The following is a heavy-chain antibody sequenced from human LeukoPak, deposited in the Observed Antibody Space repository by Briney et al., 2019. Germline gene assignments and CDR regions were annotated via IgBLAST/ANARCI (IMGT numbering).Heavy chain of an antibody. D-gene: IGHD6-13*01. J-gene: IGHJ4*02. CDR2: ISYDGSNK. V-gene: IGHV3-30*18. CDR1: GFTFSNYG. CDR3: AKDQEVAAAGTWGSIDY. Sequence: GGSLRLSCAASGFTFSNYGIHWVRQAPGKGLEWVAVISYDGSNKYYTDSVKGRFTISRDNSKNTLYLQMNSLRPEDTAVYYCAKDQEVAAAGTWGSIDYWGQGTLVTVSS.